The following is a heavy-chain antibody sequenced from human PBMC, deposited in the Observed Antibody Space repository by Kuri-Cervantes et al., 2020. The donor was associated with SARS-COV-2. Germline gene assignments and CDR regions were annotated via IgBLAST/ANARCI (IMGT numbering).Heavy chain of an antibody. CDR3: ARDLYCSGGSCYSLGFDY. Sequence: GGSLRLSCAASGFTISSYGMHWVRQAPGKGLEWVAFIRYDGSNKYYADSVKGRFTISRDNSKNTLYLQMNSLRAEDTAVYYCARDLYCSGGSCYSLGFDYWGQGTLVTVSS. D-gene: IGHD2-15*01. J-gene: IGHJ4*02. V-gene: IGHV3-30*02. CDR1: GFTISSYG. CDR2: IRYDGSNK.